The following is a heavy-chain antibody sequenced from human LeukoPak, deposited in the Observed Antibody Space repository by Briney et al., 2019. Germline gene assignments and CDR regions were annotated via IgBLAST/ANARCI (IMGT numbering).Heavy chain of an antibody. Sequence: GGSLRLSCAASGFTFSSYSMNWVRQAPGKGLEWVSYISSSSSTIYYADSVKGRFTISRDNAKNSLYLQMNSLRAEDTAVYYCARDGGIAVAPWFDYWGQGTLVTVSS. D-gene: IGHD6-19*01. V-gene: IGHV3-48*04. CDR1: GFTFSSYS. CDR2: ISSSSSTI. CDR3: ARDGGIAVAPWFDY. J-gene: IGHJ4*02.